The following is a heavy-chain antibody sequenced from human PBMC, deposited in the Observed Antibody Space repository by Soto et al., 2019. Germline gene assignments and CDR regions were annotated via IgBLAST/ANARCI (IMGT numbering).Heavy chain of an antibody. CDR2: MNPNSGNT. V-gene: IGHV1-8*01. CDR3: SRATRYCSSTSCYYYYYMDV. D-gene: IGHD2-2*01. Sequence: ASVKVSCKASGYTFTSYDINWVRQATGQGLEWMGWMNPNSGNTGYAQKFQGRVTMTRNTSISTAYMELSSLRSEDTAVYYCSRATRYCSSTSCYYYYYMDVWGKGTTVTVSS. CDR1: GYTFTSYD. J-gene: IGHJ6*03.